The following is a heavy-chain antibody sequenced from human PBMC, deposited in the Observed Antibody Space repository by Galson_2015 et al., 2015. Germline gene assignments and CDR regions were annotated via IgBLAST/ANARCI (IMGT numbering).Heavy chain of an antibody. CDR1: GFSVSSNY. J-gene: IGHJ5*02. CDR3: ARGAYGDYSGWFDP. V-gene: IGHV3-53*01. Sequence: SLRLSCAASGFSVSSNYMSWVRQAPGKGQEWVSVLYTGGTTYYADSVNGRFTISRDDSNNTLYLQMNSLRAEDTAVYYCARGAYGDYSGWFDPWGQGTLVTVSS. CDR2: LYTGGTT. D-gene: IGHD4-17*01.